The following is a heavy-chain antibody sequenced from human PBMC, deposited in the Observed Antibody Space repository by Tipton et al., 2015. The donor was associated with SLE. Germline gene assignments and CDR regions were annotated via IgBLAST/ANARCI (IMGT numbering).Heavy chain of an antibody. CDR3: AREENSSSLGY. Sequence: QVQLVQSGAEVKKPGDSVKVSCKASGYTFTSYYMHWVRQAPGQGLEWMGIINPRGGSTSYAQKFQGRVTMTRDTSTSTVYMELSSLRSEDTAVYYSAREENSSSLGYWGQGTLVTVSS. J-gene: IGHJ4*02. CDR2: INPRGGST. V-gene: IGHV1-46*01. D-gene: IGHD6-13*01. CDR1: GYTFTSYY.